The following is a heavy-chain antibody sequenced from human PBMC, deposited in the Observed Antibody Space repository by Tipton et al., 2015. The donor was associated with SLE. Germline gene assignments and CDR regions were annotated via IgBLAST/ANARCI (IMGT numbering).Heavy chain of an antibody. CDR1: GFTFSSYW. Sequence: SLRLSCAASGFTFSSYWMSWVRQAPGKGLEWVANIKQDGSEKYYVDSVKGRFTISRDNAKNSLYLQMNSLRAEDTAVYYCARERETLAALVYWGPAPLATVPS. D-gene: IGHD6-25*01. CDR2: IKQDGSEK. CDR3: ARERETLAALVY. V-gene: IGHV3-7*01. J-gene: IGHJ4*02.